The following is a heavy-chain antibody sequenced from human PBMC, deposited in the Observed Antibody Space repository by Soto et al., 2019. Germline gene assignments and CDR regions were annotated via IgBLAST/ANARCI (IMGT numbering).Heavy chain of an antibody. D-gene: IGHD1-26*01. CDR1: GYTFTSYC. CDR3: VRWDVRDGRFDY. V-gene: IGHV1-46*01. Sequence: ASVKVSCKASGYTFTSYCMHWVRQAPGQGLEWMGIINPSGGSTSYAQKFQGRVTMTRDTSTSTVYMELSSLRSEDTAVYYCVRWDVRDGRFDYWGQGTLVTVSS. CDR2: INPSGGST. J-gene: IGHJ4*02.